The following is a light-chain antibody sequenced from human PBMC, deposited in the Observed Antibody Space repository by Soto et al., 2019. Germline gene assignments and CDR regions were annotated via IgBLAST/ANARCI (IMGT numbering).Light chain of an antibody. CDR3: QQYNSYPYT. V-gene: IGKV1-5*01. Sequence: DIQMTQSPSTVSASVGDAVTITCRASQSISTWLAWYQQKPGKAPNLLIYDASTMESVGTSGFSGRGSGTEFTLTIISPQPDDSATYYCQQYNSYPYTFGRGTILESK. CDR2: DAS. CDR1: QSISTW. J-gene: IGKJ2*01.